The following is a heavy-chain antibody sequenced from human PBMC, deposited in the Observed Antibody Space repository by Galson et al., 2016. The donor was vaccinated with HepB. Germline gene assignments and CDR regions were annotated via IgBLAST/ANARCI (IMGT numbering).Heavy chain of an antibody. CDR1: GFTVSNNY. D-gene: IGHD3-10*01. V-gene: IGHV3-53*01. CDR3: AREGDSGSSHHYYYAMDV. J-gene: IGHJ6*02. Sequence: SLRLSCAASGFTVSNNYMNWVRQAPGKGLEWVSTLYGAGDTYYADSVKGRFIISRDNSKNTLYLQMNSLRAEDTAVYYCAREGDSGSSHHYYYAMDVWAKGPRSPSP. CDR2: LYGAGDT.